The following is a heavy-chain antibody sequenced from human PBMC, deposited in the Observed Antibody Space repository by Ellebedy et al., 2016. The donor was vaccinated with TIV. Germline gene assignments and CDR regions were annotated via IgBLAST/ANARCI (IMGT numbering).Heavy chain of an antibody. CDR3: VGWLLETVSGGD. D-gene: IGHD2-15*01. J-gene: IGHJ4*02. CDR1: GGSISSSNW. CDR2: IYHSGST. Sequence: SETLSLXCAVSGGSISSSNWWSWVRQPPGKGLEWIGEIYHSGSTNYNPSLKSRVTISVDKSKNQFSLKLSSVTAADTAVYYCVGWLLETVSGGDWGQGTLVTVSS. V-gene: IGHV4-4*02.